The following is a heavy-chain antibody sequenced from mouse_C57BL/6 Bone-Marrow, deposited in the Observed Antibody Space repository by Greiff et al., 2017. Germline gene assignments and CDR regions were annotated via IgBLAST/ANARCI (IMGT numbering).Heavy chain of an antibody. Sequence: QVQLQQPGAELVKPGASVKLSCKASGYTFTSYWMHWVKQRPGQGLEWIGMIHPNSGSTNYNEKFKSKATLTVDKSSSTAYMQLSSLTSEDSAVYYCARGYYYGSPWFAYWGQGTLVTVSA. CDR1: GYTFTSYW. V-gene: IGHV1-64*01. CDR2: IHPNSGST. CDR3: ARGYYYGSPWFAY. J-gene: IGHJ3*01. D-gene: IGHD1-1*01.